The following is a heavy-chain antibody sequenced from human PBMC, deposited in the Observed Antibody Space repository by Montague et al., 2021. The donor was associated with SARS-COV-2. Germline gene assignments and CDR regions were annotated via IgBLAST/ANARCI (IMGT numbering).Heavy chain of an antibody. Sequence: SETLSLTCSVSGDSVTTYYWSWMGQSPGGGLVGCVRVYYNRTTKYNSSLNSRVTISVDTSWGQLSLKLKSVTAADTAVYYCSRAQTTCFIANCVNYFDYWGQGALVTVSS. CDR2: VYYNRTT. CDR1: GDSVTTYY. V-gene: IGHV4-59*02. D-gene: IGHD1-1*01. J-gene: IGHJ4*02. CDR3: SRAQTTCFIANCVNYFDY.